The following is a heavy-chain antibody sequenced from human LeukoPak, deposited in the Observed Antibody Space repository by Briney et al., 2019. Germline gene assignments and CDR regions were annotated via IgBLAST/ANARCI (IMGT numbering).Heavy chain of an antibody. CDR1: GGSISSYY. CDR2: IYYSGST. V-gene: IGHV4-59*01. Sequence: SETLSPTCTVSGGSISSYYWSWIRQSPGKELEWIGQIYYSGSTNYNPSLKSRVTISVDTSNNESSLKMRSVTAADTAVYYCAREVSSSSSWTNWLDPWGQGTLVTVSS. J-gene: IGHJ5*02. CDR3: AREVSSSSSWTNWLDP. D-gene: IGHD6-13*01.